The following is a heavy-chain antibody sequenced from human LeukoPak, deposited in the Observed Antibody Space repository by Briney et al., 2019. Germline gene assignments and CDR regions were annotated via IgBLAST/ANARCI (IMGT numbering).Heavy chain of an antibody. CDR3: AKDMYSSSWYETLYYGMDV. CDR1: GFTFSSYS. V-gene: IGHV3-48*01. CDR2: ISSGSSTI. D-gene: IGHD6-13*01. Sequence: GRSLRLSCAASGFTFSSYSMNWVRQAPGKGLEWVSYISSGSSTIYYADSVKGRFTISRDNAKNSLYLQMNSLRAEDTALYYCAKDMYSSSWYETLYYGMDVWGQGTTVTVSS. J-gene: IGHJ6*02.